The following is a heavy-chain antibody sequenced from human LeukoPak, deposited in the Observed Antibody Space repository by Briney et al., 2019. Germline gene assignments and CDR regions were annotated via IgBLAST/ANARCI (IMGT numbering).Heavy chain of an antibody. CDR2: INPSGGST. Sequence: ASVKVSCKASGYTFTSYYMHWVRQAPGQGLEWMGIINPSGGSTSYAQKFQGRVTMTRDMSTSTVYMELSNLRSEDTAVYYCARDQHSSGYYEYIFVYWGQGTLVTVSS. CDR1: GYTFTSYY. CDR3: ARDQHSSGYYEYIFVY. D-gene: IGHD3-22*01. J-gene: IGHJ4*02. V-gene: IGHV1-46*01.